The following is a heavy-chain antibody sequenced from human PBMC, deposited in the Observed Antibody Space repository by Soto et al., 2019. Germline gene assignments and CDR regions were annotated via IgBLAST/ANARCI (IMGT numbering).Heavy chain of an antibody. Sequence: GESLKISCKGSGYSFTSYWIGWVRQMPGKGLEWMGIIYPGDSDTRYSPSFQGQVTISADKSISTAYLQWSSLKASDTAMYYCERRFGWDTVKGYFDYWGQGTLVTVYS. V-gene: IGHV5-51*01. D-gene: IGHD4-4*01. CDR3: ERRFGWDTVKGYFDY. J-gene: IGHJ4*02. CDR2: IYPGDSDT. CDR1: GYSFTSYW.